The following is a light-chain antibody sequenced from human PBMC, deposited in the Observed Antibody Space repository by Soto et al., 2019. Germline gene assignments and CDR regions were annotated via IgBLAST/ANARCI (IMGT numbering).Light chain of an antibody. V-gene: IGKV1-39*01. CDR1: QSISTY. J-gene: IGKJ4*01. Sequence: DIQMTQSPSSLSASVGDRVTITCRASQSISTYLHWYQQKPGKAPNLLIYAASTLQSGVPSMFSGSGSGTDFTLTISSLQPEDFATYFCQHGYSTPLTVGGGTKVDIK. CDR2: AAS. CDR3: QHGYSTPLT.